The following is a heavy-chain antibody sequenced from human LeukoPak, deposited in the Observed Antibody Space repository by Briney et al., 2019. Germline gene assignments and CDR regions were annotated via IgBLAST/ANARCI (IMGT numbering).Heavy chain of an antibody. V-gene: IGHV3-23*01. Sequence: GGSLRLSCATSGFTFSSYTMSWVRQAPGKGLEWVSDISGSGGATNFADSVKGRLTISRDKSKNTLYLQMNSLRAEDTAVYYCAKVGLAGNYLYFDYWGPGTLVTVSS. CDR1: GFTFSSYT. D-gene: IGHD1-7*01. J-gene: IGHJ4*02. CDR3: AKVGLAGNYLYFDY. CDR2: ISGSGGAT.